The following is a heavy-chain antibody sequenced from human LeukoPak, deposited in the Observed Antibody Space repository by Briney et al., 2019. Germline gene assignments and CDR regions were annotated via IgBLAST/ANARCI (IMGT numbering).Heavy chain of an antibody. CDR3: ARDIAYCGGDCYSGRLADY. D-gene: IGHD2-21*02. CDR1: GYTFTGYY. V-gene: IGHV1-2*02. Sequence: ASVKVFCKASGYTFTGYYMHWVRQAPGQGLEWMGWINPNSGGTNYAQKFQGRVTMTRDTSISTAYMELSRLRSDDTAVYYCARDIAYCGGDCYSGRLADYWGQGTLVTVSS. J-gene: IGHJ4*02. CDR2: INPNSGGT.